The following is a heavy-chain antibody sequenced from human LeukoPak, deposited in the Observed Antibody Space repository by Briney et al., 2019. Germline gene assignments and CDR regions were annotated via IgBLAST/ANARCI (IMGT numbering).Heavy chain of an antibody. V-gene: IGHV3-11*01. CDR1: GFTFSDYY. J-gene: IGHJ6*02. CDR2: ISSSGSTI. D-gene: IGHD6-13*01. Sequence: GGSLRLSCAASGFTFSDYYMSWIRQAPGKGLEWVSYISSSGSTIYYADSVKGRFTISRDNAKNSLYLQMNSLRAEVTAVYYCARDFSRRVAAAGVDVWGQGTTVTVSS. CDR3: ARDFSRRVAAAGVDV.